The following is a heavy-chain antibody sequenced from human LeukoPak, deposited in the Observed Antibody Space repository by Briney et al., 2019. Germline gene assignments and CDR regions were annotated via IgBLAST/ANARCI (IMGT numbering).Heavy chain of an antibody. Sequence: PGGSLRLSCAASGFTFSSYAMSWVRQAPGKGLEWVSAISGSGGSTYYADSVKGRFTISRDNSKNTLYLQMNSLRAEDTAVYYCARDGRMNYYYYYMDVWGKGTTVTISS. CDR1: GFTFSSYA. CDR2: ISGSGGST. CDR3: ARDGRMNYYYYYMDV. V-gene: IGHV3-23*01. J-gene: IGHJ6*03. D-gene: IGHD2-15*01.